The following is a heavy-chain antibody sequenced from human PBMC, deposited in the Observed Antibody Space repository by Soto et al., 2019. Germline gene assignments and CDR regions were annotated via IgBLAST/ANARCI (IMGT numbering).Heavy chain of an antibody. CDR1: GGSIYTYY. CDR3: ARGESSSWYYYGMDV. CDR2: ISDGGST. Sequence: SETLSLTCNVSGGSIYTYYWNWIRQSPGKGLVWIGYISDGGSTNYNPSLKSRVTLSVDTSKNQFSLKLSSVTAADTAVYYCARGESSSWYYYGMDVWGQGTTVTVSS. J-gene: IGHJ6*02. D-gene: IGHD6-13*01. V-gene: IGHV4-59*08.